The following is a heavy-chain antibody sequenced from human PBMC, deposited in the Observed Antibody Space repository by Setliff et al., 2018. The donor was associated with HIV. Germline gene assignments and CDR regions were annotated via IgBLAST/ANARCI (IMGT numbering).Heavy chain of an antibody. CDR1: GGTFSNYA. J-gene: IGHJ3*02. CDR2: ISAYNGNT. Sequence: ASVKVSCKASGGTFSNYALSWVRQAPGQGLEWKGLISAYNGNTNYAQKLQGRVTMTTDTSTSTAYMELRSLRSDYTAVYYCARDPAGYYGLGDAFDIWGQGTMVTVSS. CDR3: ARDPAGYYGLGDAFDI. D-gene: IGHD3-22*01. V-gene: IGHV1-18*01.